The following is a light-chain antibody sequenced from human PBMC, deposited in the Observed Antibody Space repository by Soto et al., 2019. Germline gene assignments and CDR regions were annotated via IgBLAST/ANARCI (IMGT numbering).Light chain of an antibody. CDR2: AAS. V-gene: IGKV1-9*01. CDR3: QQLNSYPNT. Sequence: IQLTQSPSSLSASVGDRVTITCRASPGISSYLAWYQQKPGKAPKLLIYAASTLQSGVPSRFSGSGSGTDFTLTISSLQPEDCATYYCQQLNSYPNTFGQGTKRESK. J-gene: IGKJ2*01. CDR1: PGISSY.